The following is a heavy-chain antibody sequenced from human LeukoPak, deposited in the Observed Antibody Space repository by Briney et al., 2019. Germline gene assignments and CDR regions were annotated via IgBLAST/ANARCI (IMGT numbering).Heavy chain of an antibody. Sequence: WASVKVSCKASVYTFTGYYMHWLRQAPGQGLEWMGWINPNSGGTNYAQKFQGRVTMTRDTSISTAYMELSRLRSDDTAVYYCAIVKRGLGSYQQRFYYYYDMDVWGKGTTVTVSS. CDR1: VYTFTGYY. D-gene: IGHD3-10*01. CDR3: AIVKRGLGSYQQRFYYYYDMDV. V-gene: IGHV1-2*02. J-gene: IGHJ6*03. CDR2: INPNSGGT.